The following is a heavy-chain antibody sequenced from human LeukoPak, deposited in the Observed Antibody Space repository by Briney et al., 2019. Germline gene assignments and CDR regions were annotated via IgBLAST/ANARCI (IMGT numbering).Heavy chain of an antibody. V-gene: IGHV4-30-4*01. CDR3: ARDFSITFGGRAFDY. CDR2: VYYSGST. Sequence: SETLSLTCTVSGGSISSGDYYWSWIRQPPGKGLEWIGYVYYSGSTYYNPSLKSRVTISVDTSKNQFSLKLSSVTAADTAVYYCARDFSITFGGRAFDYWGQGTLVTVSS. CDR1: GGSISSGDYY. D-gene: IGHD3-16*01. J-gene: IGHJ4*02.